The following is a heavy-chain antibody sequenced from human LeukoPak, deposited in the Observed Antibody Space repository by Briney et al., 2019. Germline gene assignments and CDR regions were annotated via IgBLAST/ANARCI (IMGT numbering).Heavy chain of an antibody. J-gene: IGHJ4*02. Sequence: SETLSLTCTVSGGSISSSSYYWGWIRQPPGKGLEWIGSIYYSGSTNYNPSLKSRVTISVDTSKNRFSLKLSSVTAADTAVYYCARDHYYDSSGYFYFDYWGQGTLVTVSS. CDR2: IYYSGST. D-gene: IGHD3-22*01. CDR1: GGSISSSSYY. V-gene: IGHV4-39*07. CDR3: ARDHYYDSSGYFYFDY.